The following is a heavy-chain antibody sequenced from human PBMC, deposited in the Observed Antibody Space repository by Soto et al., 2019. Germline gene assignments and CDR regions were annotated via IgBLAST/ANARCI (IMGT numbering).Heavy chain of an antibody. CDR1: GGSISSYY. V-gene: IGHV4-59*08. CDR3: ERILGSGYSGYVTNWFDP. CDR2: IYYSGST. Sequence: SETLSLTCTVSGGSISSYYWSWIRQPPGKGLEWIGYIYYSGSTNYNPSLKSRVTISVDTSKNQFSLKLSSVTAADTAVYYCERILGSGYSGYVTNWFDPWGQGTLVTVSS. J-gene: IGHJ5*02. D-gene: IGHD5-12*01.